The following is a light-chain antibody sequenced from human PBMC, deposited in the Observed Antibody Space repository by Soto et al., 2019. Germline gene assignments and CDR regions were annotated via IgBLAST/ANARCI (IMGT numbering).Light chain of an antibody. CDR3: SSYTTNGVGV. V-gene: IGLV2-14*03. CDR2: NVS. J-gene: IGLJ2*01. CDR1: DSDVGGYTY. Sequence: QSALTQPASVSGSPGQSITISCTGTDSDVGGYTYVSWYQHHPGNAPKVMIYNVSYRPSGVSNRCSGSKSGNTASLPISGLQAEDEADYYCSSYTTNGVGVFGGGTKLTV.